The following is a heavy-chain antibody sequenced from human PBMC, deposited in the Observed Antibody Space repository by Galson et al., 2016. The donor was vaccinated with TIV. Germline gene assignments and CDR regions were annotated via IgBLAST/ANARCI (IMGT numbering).Heavy chain of an antibody. V-gene: IGHV1-8*01. CDR2: MHPDSSHT. J-gene: IGHJ4*02. D-gene: IGHD7-27*01. CDR1: GYPFTNYD. CDR3: ARNVAQTGDFDD. Sequence: SVKVSCKASGYPFTNYDINWVRQTAGQGLEWLGWMHPDSSHTGYEQKFQGRGSLTRDTSISTAYLALRSLISEDTAVHYCARNVAQTGDFDDWGQGTLVTVSS.